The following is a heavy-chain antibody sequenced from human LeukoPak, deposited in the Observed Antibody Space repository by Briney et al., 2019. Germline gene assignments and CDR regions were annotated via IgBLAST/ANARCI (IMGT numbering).Heavy chain of an antibody. D-gene: IGHD2-21*02. Sequence: PGGSLRLSCAASGFTFSSYGMSWVRQAPGQGLEWVSAISGSGGSTYYADSVKGRFTMSRDNSKNTLYLQMNSLRAEDTAVYYCAKRVTAANYYYYGMDVWGKGTTVTVSS. CDR2: ISGSGGST. CDR3: AKRVTAANYYYYGMDV. CDR1: GFTFSSYG. V-gene: IGHV3-23*01. J-gene: IGHJ6*04.